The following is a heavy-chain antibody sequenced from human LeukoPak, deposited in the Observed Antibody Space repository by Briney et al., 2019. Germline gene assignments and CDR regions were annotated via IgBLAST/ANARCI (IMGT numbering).Heavy chain of an antibody. CDR2: ISAYNGNT. CDR3: ARDIYSYYDSSGYSDY. Sequence: ASVKVSCKASGYTFTSYGISWVRQAPGQGLEWMGWISAYNGNTNYAQKLQGRVTMTTDTSTSTAYMELRSLRSDDTAVYYCARDIYSYYDSSGYSDYWGQGTLVTVSS. J-gene: IGHJ4*02. CDR1: GYTFTSYG. V-gene: IGHV1-18*01. D-gene: IGHD3-22*01.